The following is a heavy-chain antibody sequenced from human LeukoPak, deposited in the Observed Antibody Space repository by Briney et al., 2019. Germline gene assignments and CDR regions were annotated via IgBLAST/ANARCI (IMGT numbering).Heavy chain of an antibody. CDR1: GYTFTGYY. CDR2: INPNSGGT. J-gene: IGHJ5*02. D-gene: IGHD2-15*01. CDR3: ARGPTYCSGGRCP. Sequence: ASVKVSCKASGYTFTGYYMHWVRQAPGQGLEWMGWINPNSGGTNYAQKFQGRVTMTRDTSISTAYMELSRLRSEDSAVYYCARGPTYCSGGRCPWGQGTLVIVSS. V-gene: IGHV1-2*02.